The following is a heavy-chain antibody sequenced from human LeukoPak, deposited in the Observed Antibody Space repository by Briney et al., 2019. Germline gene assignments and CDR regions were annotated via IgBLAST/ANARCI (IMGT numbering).Heavy chain of an antibody. CDR1: GFTFSDYY. CDR2: ISRSGSTI. CDR3: ASPTAVDIVAKIHLDYYYGMDV. V-gene: IGHV3-11*01. D-gene: IGHD5-12*01. J-gene: IGHJ6*02. Sequence: PGGSLRLSCAASGFTFSDYYMSWIRQAPGKGLEWVSYISRSGSTIYYADSVKGRFTISRDNAKNSLYLQMNSLRAGDTAVYYCASPTAVDIVAKIHLDYYYGMDVWGQGTTVTVSS.